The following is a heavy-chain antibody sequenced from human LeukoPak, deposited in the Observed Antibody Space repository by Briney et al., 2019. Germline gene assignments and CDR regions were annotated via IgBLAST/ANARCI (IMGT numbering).Heavy chain of an antibody. CDR3: ERDHGDILTGIYYYYGMDV. V-gene: IGHV1-69*13. D-gene: IGHD3-9*01. CDR1: GGTFSSYA. Sequence: GASVKVSCKASGGTFSSYAISWVRQAPGQGLEWMGGIIPIFGTANYAQKFQGRGTITADESTSTGYMELSSLRAEDTAVYYCERDHGDILTGIYYYYGMDVWGKGTTVTVSS. J-gene: IGHJ6*04. CDR2: IIPIFGTA.